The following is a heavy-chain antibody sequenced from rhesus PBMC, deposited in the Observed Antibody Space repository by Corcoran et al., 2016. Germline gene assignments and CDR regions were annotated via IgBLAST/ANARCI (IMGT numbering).Heavy chain of an antibody. CDR1: GFTFSNYG. V-gene: IGHV3S5*01. CDR3: AKAAYTSGWSFDY. Sequence: EVQLVETGGGLVQPGGSLRLSCAASGFTFSNYGMSWVRQAPGKGLEWVSYISYASEYTNYADSVKGRFTISRDNSKNTLSLQMNSLRPEDTAVYFCAKAAYTSGWSFDYWGQGVLVTVSS. CDR2: ISYASEYT. J-gene: IGHJ4*01. D-gene: IGHD6S26*01.